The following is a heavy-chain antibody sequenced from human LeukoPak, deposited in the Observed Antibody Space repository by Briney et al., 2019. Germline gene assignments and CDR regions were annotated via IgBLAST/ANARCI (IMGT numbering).Heavy chain of an antibody. D-gene: IGHD6-13*01. CDR1: GFTFSSYW. CDR3: ARARWDSSSWYEKDY. J-gene: IGHJ4*02. Sequence: PGGSLRLSCAASGFTFSSYWMSWVRQAPGKGLEWVANIKQDGSEKYYVDSVKGRFTISRDNAKNSLYLQMNSLRAEDTAVYYCARARWDSSSWYEKDYWGQGTLVTVSS. CDR2: IKQDGSEK. V-gene: IGHV3-7*03.